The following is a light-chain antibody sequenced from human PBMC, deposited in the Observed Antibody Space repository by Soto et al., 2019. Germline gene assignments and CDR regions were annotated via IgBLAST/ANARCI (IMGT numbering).Light chain of an antibody. CDR2: DVS. V-gene: IGLV2-11*01. Sequence: QSVLTQPPSVSGSPGQSVTISCTGTSTDFVAYNRVSWYQQPPGTAPKLIIYDVSKRPSGVPDRFSGSKSGNTASLTISGLQAEDEADYYCCSYAGSYTWVFGGGTKLTVL. J-gene: IGLJ2*01. CDR1: STDFVAYNR. CDR3: CSYAGSYTWV.